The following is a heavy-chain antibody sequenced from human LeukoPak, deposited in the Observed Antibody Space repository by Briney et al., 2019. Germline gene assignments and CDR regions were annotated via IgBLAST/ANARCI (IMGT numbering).Heavy chain of an antibody. V-gene: IGHV4-31*03. CDR3: AGTYYDILTGSTLNYFDY. CDR1: GGSISNRNYF. J-gene: IGHJ4*02. Sequence: SQTLSLTCTVSGGSISNRNYFWSWIRQHPGEGREWIGYINYSGSTYYNPSLKSRVTISVDTSKNQFSLELNSVTAADTAVYHCAGTYYDILTGSTLNYFDYWGQGTLVTVSS. CDR2: INYSGST. D-gene: IGHD3-9*01.